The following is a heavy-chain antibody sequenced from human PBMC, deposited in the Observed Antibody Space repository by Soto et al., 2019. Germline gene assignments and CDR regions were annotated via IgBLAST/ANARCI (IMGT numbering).Heavy chain of an antibody. V-gene: IGHV1-46*01. CDR1: GYTFTSYY. CDR3: ARIFGGRPYYYYYGVDV. J-gene: IGHJ6*02. Sequence: ASVKVSCKASGYTFTSYYMHWVRQAPGQGLEWMGIINPSGGSTSYAQKFQGRVTMTRDTSTSTVYMELSSLRSEDTAVYYCARIFGGRPYYYYYGVDVWGQGTTVTVSS. D-gene: IGHD3-16*01. CDR2: INPSGGST.